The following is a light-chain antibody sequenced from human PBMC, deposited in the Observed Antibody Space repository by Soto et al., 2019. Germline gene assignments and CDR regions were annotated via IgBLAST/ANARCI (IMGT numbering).Light chain of an antibody. CDR1: SSDVGAYIF. CDR3: VSYVSSKTYV. Sequence: QSALTQPASVSGSPGQSITISCTGTSSDVGAYIFVSWYQQHPGKAPKLMIYDIINRPSGVSNRFSGSKSGNTASLTISGLQAEDEADYYCVSYVSSKTYVFGTGTKVTVL. V-gene: IGLV2-14*03. J-gene: IGLJ1*01. CDR2: DII.